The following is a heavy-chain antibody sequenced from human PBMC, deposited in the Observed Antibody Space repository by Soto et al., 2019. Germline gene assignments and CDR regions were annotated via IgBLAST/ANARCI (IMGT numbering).Heavy chain of an antibody. J-gene: IGHJ4*02. D-gene: IGHD3-10*01. V-gene: IGHV4-59*01. CDR2: IYYSGST. CDR1: GGSINRYF. CDR3: ARAGTNMVQFDY. Sequence: PSETLSRTCTVSGGSINRYFWSWSRQSPGKGLEWIGHIYYSGSTSYSPSLKSRVSISVDTSKNQFSLEVHSVTATDTAVYYCARAGTNMVQFDYWGQGTLVTVSS.